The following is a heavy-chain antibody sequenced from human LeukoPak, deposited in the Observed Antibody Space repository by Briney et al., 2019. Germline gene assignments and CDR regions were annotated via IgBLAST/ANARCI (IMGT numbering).Heavy chain of an antibody. Sequence: GGSLRLSCAASGFTFSDYYMSWIRQAPRKGLEWVSYISSSGSTIYYADSVKGRFTISRDNAKNSLYLQMNSLRAEDTAVYYCARDVPDIVVVQRGYYYMDVWGKGTTVTVSS. V-gene: IGHV3-11*04. D-gene: IGHD2-2*01. CDR1: GFTFSDYY. CDR3: ARDVPDIVVVQRGYYYMDV. J-gene: IGHJ6*03. CDR2: ISSSGSTI.